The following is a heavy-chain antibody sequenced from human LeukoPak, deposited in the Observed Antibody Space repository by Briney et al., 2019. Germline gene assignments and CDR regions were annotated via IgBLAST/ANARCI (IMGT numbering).Heavy chain of an antibody. CDR3: ARGGPYYGSGSSYYFDY. V-gene: IGHV3-33*01. J-gene: IGHJ4*02. Sequence: GGSLRLSCAASGFTFSSYGMHWVRQAPGKGLEWVAVIWYDGSNEYYADSVKGRFTISRDNSKNTLYLQMNSLRAEDTAVYYCARGGPYYGSGSSYYFDYWGQGTLVTVSS. D-gene: IGHD3-10*01. CDR1: GFTFSSYG. CDR2: IWYDGSNE.